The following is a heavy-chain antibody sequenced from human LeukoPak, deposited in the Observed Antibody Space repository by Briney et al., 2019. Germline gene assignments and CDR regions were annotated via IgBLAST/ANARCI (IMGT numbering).Heavy chain of an antibody. CDR3: ARVQVKTRGSYFRDDY. CDR1: GYTFTSYG. V-gene: IGHV1-18*01. D-gene: IGHD3-16*01. CDR2: TSSFSDNT. J-gene: IGHJ4*02. Sequence: ASVKVSCKTSGYTFTSYGISWVRQAPGQGLEWMGWTSSFSDNTKYAEEFQGRVTMTTEISTSTAYMELRSLRFDDTAVYYCARVQVKTRGSYFRDDYWGQGTLVTVSS.